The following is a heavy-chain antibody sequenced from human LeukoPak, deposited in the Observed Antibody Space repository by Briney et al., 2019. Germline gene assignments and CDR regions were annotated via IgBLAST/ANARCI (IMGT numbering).Heavy chain of an antibody. Sequence: GESLKISCKGSGYSFTSYWIGWVRQMPGKGLEWMGIIYPGDSDTRYSPSFQGQVTISADKSISTAYLQWSSLKASDTAMYYCARHYCSSTSCHTPDAFDIWGQGTMVTVSS. D-gene: IGHD2-2*02. CDR3: ARHYCSSTSCHTPDAFDI. CDR1: GYSFTSYW. V-gene: IGHV5-51*01. CDR2: IYPGDSDT. J-gene: IGHJ3*02.